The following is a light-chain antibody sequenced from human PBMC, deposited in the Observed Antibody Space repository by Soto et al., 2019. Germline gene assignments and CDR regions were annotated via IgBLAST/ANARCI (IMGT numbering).Light chain of an antibody. CDR3: SSYTSSSFYV. CDR2: EVS. V-gene: IGLV2-14*01. CDR1: SRDVGCSNY. J-gene: IGLJ1*01. Sequence: QSALTQPASASGSPGQSITISCTGTSRDVGCSNYVSWYQPHPGKAPKLMIYEVSNRPSGVSNRFSGSKSGNTASLTISGLQAEDEAADYCSSYTSSSFYVFGTGTKVTVL.